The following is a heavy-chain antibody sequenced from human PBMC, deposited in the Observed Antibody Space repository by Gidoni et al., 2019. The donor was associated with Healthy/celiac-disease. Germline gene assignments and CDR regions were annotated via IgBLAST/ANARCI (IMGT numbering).Heavy chain of an antibody. CDR2: IKSKTDGGTT. CDR3: TTDPRYCSGGSCPVDFDY. J-gene: IGHJ4*02. CDR1: GFTFSNAW. V-gene: IGHV3-15*01. D-gene: IGHD2-15*01. Sequence: EVQLVESGGGLVKPGGSLRLSCAASGFTFSNAWMSWVRQAPGKGLGWVGRIKSKTDGGTTDYAAPVKGRFTISRDDSKNTLYLQMNSLKTEDTAVYYCTTDPRYCSGGSCPVDFDYWGQGTLVTVSS.